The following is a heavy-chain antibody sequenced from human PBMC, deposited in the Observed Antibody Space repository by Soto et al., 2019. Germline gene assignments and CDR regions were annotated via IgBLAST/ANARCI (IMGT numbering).Heavy chain of an antibody. V-gene: IGHV3-53*01. CDR2: SFSSGGT. CDR3: ARDRDPDGIWTFAS. D-gene: IGHD3-9*01. J-gene: IGHJ4*02. Sequence: PGGSLRLSCAAFGFTLDKYTMGWFRQAPGKGLEWVAESFSSGGTQYADSVKGRFTISRDNSRNMVFLQMNGLRVEDTALYYCARDRDPDGIWTFASWGQGALVTVSS. CDR1: GFTLDKYT.